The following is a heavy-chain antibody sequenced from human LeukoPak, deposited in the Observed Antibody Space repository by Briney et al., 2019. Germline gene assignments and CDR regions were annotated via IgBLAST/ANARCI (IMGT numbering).Heavy chain of an antibody. Sequence: GGSLRLSCSASGFTFSTYAMHWVRQAPGKGLECVSLISSNGGSTFYADSVKGRFSISRDNSKNTLYLQMSSLRAEDTAVYYCVRPLFYDSTNEAFDMWGQGTLVTVSS. J-gene: IGHJ3*02. CDR3: VRPLFYDSTNEAFDM. CDR1: GFTFSTYA. D-gene: IGHD3-22*01. V-gene: IGHV3-64D*08. CDR2: ISSNGGST.